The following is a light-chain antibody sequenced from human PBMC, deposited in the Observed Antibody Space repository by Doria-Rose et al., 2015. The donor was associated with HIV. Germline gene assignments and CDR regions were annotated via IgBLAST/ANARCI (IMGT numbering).Light chain of an antibody. Sequence: TQSSGTLSLSPGERATLSCRASQSFSSTYLAWYQQKPGQAPSLLIYDGSTRATGIPDRFSASGSGTDFILTINRLEPEDFALYYCHQYGTSWTFGQGTKVEI. J-gene: IGKJ1*01. CDR3: HQYGTSWT. CDR1: QSFSSTY. V-gene: IGKV3-20*01. CDR2: DGS.